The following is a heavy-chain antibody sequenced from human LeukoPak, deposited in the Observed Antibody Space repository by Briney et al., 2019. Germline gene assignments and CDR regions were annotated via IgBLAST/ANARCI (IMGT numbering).Heavy chain of an antibody. CDR1: GYSFTSYW. D-gene: IGHD2-21*02. J-gene: IGHJ4*02. CDR2: IYPGDSDT. Sequence: GESLKISCKGSGYSFTSYWIGWVRQMPGKGLEWMGIIYPGDSDTRYSPSFQGQVTISADKSISTGYLQWSSLKASDTAMYYCARLFREVVVTAIIFDYWGQGTLVTVSS. V-gene: IGHV5-51*01. CDR3: ARLFREVVVTAIIFDY.